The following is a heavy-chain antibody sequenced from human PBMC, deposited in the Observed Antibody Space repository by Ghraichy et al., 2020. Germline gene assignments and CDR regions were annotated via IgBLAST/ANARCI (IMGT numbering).Heavy chain of an antibody. J-gene: IGHJ5*02. CDR2: MNPNSGNT. D-gene: IGHD6-19*01. Sequence: ASVKVSCKASGYTFTGYDINWVRQATGQGLEWMGWMNPNSGNTGYAQKFQGRVTMTRNTSISTAYMELSSLRSEDTAVYYCARGVGAVAGRGFRFDPWGQGTLVTVSS. CDR1: GYTFTGYD. V-gene: IGHV1-8*01. CDR3: ARGVGAVAGRGFRFDP.